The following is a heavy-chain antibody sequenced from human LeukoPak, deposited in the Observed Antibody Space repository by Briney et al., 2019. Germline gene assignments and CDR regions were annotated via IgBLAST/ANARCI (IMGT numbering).Heavy chain of an antibody. J-gene: IGHJ4*02. Sequence: SVKVSCKASGGTFSSYAISWVRQAPGQGLEWMGGIILIFGTANYAQKFQGRVTITADESTSTAYMELSSLRSEDTAVYYCARDSAPIVPAAHYDFWSGYTFDYWGQGTLVTVSS. CDR3: ARDSAPIVPAAHYDFWSGYTFDY. V-gene: IGHV1-69*01. D-gene: IGHD3-3*01. CDR2: IILIFGTA. CDR1: GGTFSSYA.